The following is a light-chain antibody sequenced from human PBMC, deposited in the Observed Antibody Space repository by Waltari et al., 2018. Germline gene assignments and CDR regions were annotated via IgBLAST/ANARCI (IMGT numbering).Light chain of an antibody. CDR2: AAS. CDR3: QQSYSTPLT. CDR1: QSISSY. J-gene: IGKJ4*01. V-gene: IGKV1-39*01. Sequence: DIQMTQSPSSLSASVGDRVTITCRASQSISSYLNWYQQKPGKAPKLLFYAASSLQSGVPSRFSGSGSWTDFTLTISSLQPEDFATYYCQQSYSTPLTFGGVTKVEIK.